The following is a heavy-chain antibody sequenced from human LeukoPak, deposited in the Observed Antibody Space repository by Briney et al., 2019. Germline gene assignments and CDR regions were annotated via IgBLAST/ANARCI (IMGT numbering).Heavy chain of an antibody. CDR2: INPNSGGT. V-gene: IGHV1-2*02. J-gene: IGHJ4*02. Sequence: ASVKVSCKASEYTFTGYHIHWVRQAPGQGLEWMGWINPNSGGTRYAQMFQGRVTIVRDTSISTAYMELSSLRSDDTAVYYCARGYYYDSSDHVGDYWGQGTLVTVSS. CDR3: ARGYYYDSSDHVGDY. D-gene: IGHD3-22*01. CDR1: EYTFTGYH.